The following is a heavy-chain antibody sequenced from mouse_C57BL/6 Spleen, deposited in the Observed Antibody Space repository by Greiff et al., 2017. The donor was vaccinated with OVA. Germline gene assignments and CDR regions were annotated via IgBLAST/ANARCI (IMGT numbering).Heavy chain of an antibody. CDR3: ARGNYYGSSLYWYFDV. D-gene: IGHD1-1*01. Sequence: QVQLKQPGAELVKPGASVKLSCKASGYTFTSYWMQWVKQRPGQGLEWIGEIDPSDSYTNYNQKFKGKATLTVDTSSSTAYMQLSSLTSEDSAVYYCARGNYYGSSLYWYFDVWGTGTTVTVSS. CDR2: IDPSDSYT. CDR1: GYTFTSYW. V-gene: IGHV1-50*01. J-gene: IGHJ1*03.